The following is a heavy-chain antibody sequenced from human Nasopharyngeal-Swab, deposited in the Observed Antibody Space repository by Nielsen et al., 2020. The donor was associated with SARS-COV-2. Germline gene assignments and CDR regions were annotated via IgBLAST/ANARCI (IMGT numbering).Heavy chain of an antibody. CDR3: AREGKYIGEYYPLDY. CDR1: GFLFTDLA. V-gene: IGHV3-30*03. Sequence: GFLFTDLAMHWVRQAPGKGLERVAFISYEGDRQQYADSVKGRFTISRDDSKNTLYLEMSRLRAEDTAVYYCAREGKYIGEYYPLDYWGQGTLVTVSS. CDR2: ISYEGDRQ. J-gene: IGHJ4*02. D-gene: IGHD2/OR15-2a*01.